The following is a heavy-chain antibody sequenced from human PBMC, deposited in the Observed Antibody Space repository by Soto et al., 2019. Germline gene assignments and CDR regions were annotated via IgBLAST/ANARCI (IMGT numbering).Heavy chain of an antibody. J-gene: IGHJ3*02. CDR2: IYSGSST. CDR1: GFTVSSNY. D-gene: IGHD3-9*01. CDR3: ARWYYDILTGYSDAFDI. V-gene: IGHV3-66*01. Sequence: GGSLRLSCAASGFTVSSNYMSWVRQAPGKGLEWVSVIYSGSSTYYADSVKGRFTISRDNSKNTLYLQMNSLRAEDTAVYYCARWYYDILTGYSDAFDIWGQGTMVTVSS.